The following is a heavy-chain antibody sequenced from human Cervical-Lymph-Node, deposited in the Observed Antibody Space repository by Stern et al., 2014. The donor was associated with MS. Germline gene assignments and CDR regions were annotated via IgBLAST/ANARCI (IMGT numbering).Heavy chain of an antibody. D-gene: IGHD2-2*02. CDR1: GYTFTSFG. J-gene: IGHJ6*02. CDR3: ARGPYCSSTSCYTNGYYFYGLDV. CDR2: ISDYNGDT. V-gene: IGHV1-18*01. Sequence: QDQLVQSGTEVRKPGASVKVSCRASGYTFTSFGISWVRRTPGQGLEFMGWISDYNGDTKYSQKFQGRVVLTTDTSTSTAYMDLTSLRSDDTAMYYCARGPYCSSTSCYTNGYYFYGLDVWGQGTTVTVSS.